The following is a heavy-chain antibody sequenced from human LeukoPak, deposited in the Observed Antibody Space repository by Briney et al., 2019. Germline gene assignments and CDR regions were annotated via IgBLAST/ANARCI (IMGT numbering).Heavy chain of an antibody. J-gene: IGHJ4*02. CDR1: GGSFSGYY. Sequence: SETLSLTCAVCGGSFSGYYWSWIRQPPGKGLEWIGEINHSGSTNYNPSLKSRVTISVDTSKNQFSLKLSSVTAADTAVYYCARGLVQRYCSSTSCYIFDYWGQGTLVTVSS. V-gene: IGHV4-34*01. CDR3: ARGLVQRYCSSTSCYIFDY. CDR2: INHSGST. D-gene: IGHD2-2*02.